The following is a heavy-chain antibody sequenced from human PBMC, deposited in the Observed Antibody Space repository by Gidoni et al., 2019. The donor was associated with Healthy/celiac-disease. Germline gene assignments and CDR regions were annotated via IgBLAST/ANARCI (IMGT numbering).Heavy chain of an antibody. J-gene: IGHJ4*02. CDR3: ARGGKGDIVLMVYATFFDY. CDR1: GDSVSSNSAA. V-gene: IGHV6-1*01. D-gene: IGHD2-8*01. CDR2: TYHRSKWYN. Sequence: QVQLQQSGPGLVKPSQTLSLTCAISGDSVSSNSAAWNWIRQSPSRGLEWLGRTYHRSKWYNDYAVSVKSRITINPDTSKNQFSLQLNSVTPEDTAVYYCARGGKGDIVLMVYATFFDYWGQGTLVTVSS.